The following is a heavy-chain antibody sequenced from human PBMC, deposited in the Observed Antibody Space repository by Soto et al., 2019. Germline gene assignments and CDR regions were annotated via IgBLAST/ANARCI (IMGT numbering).Heavy chain of an antibody. CDR1: GFTFSNAW. CDR3: TSTSSGWKEDPFDY. Sequence: PGGSLRLSCAASGFTFSNAWMNWVRQAPGKGLEWVGRIKSKTDGGTTDYAAPVKGRFTISRDDSKNTLYLQMNSLKTEDTAVYYCTSTSSGWKEDPFDYWGQGTLVTVSS. J-gene: IGHJ4*02. D-gene: IGHD6-19*01. CDR2: IKSKTDGGTT. V-gene: IGHV3-15*07.